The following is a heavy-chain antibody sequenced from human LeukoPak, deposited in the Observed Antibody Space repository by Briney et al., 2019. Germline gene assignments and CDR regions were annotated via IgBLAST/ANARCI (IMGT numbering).Heavy chain of an antibody. Sequence: SETLSLTCAVSGGSISSGGYSWSWIRQPPGKGLEWIGYIYHSGSTYYNPSLKSRVTISVDRSKNQFSLKLSSVTAADTAVYYCARFRSTTRTFDYWGQGTLVTVSS. CDR1: GGSISSGGYS. CDR3: ARFRSTTRTFDY. CDR2: IYHSGST. D-gene: IGHD4-17*01. J-gene: IGHJ4*02. V-gene: IGHV4-30-2*01.